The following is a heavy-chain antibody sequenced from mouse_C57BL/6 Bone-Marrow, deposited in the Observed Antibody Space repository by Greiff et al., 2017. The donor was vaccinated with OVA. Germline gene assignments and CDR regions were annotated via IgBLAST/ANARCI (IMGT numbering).Heavy chain of an antibody. CDR3: AREGELGETFAY. CDR1: GYTFTSYW. J-gene: IGHJ3*01. CDR2: IYPGSGST. Sequence: VQLQQPGAELVKPGASVKMSCKASGYTFTSYWITWVKPRTGQGLEWIGDIYPGSGSTNYNEKFKSKATLTVDTSSSTAYMQLSSLTSEDSAVYYCAREGELGETFAYWGQGTLVTVSA. V-gene: IGHV1-55*01. D-gene: IGHD4-1*01.